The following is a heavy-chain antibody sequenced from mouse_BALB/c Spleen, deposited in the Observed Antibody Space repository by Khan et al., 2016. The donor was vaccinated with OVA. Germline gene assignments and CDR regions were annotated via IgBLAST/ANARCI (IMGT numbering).Heavy chain of an antibody. J-gene: IGHJ4*01. V-gene: IGHV2-6-1*01. Sequence: VQLLETGPGLVAHSQSLSITCTISGFSLTNYGVHWVRQPPGKGLEWLVVIWSDGSATFNSALKSRLSISKDNSKNQVFLKMNSLQTDDTAMYYCARQPYYHYYIMDYWGQGTSGTVSS. D-gene: IGHD2-10*01. CDR3: ARQPYYHYYIMDY. CDR1: GFSLTNYG. CDR2: IWSDGSA.